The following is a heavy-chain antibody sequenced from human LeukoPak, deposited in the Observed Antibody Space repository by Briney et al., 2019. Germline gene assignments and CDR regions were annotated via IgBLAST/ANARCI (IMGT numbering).Heavy chain of an antibody. CDR3: TRARFGELLGRFEP. CDR1: GGSFSGYY. J-gene: IGHJ5*02. D-gene: IGHD3-10*01. Sequence: PSETLSLTCAVYGGSFSGYYWSWIRQPPGKGLEWIGEINHSGSTNYNPSLKSRFTIPVDTSKNHFFLKLSAGTAEDRPEYACTRARFGELLGRFEPCGQGTLVTVSS. CDR2: INHSGST. V-gene: IGHV4-34*01.